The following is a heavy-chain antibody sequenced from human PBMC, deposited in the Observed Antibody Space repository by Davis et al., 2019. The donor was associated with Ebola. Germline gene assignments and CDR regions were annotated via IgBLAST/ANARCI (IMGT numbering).Heavy chain of an antibody. CDR1: GDSVSSAG. Sequence: HSQTLSLTCAISGDSVSSAGWNWIRQSPSRGLEWLGRTYYNSKWYSDYAVSVKSRITINPDTSKNQFSLQLNSVTPEDTAVYYCARGWLRGAFDIWGQGTMVTVSP. CDR3: ARGWLRGAFDI. V-gene: IGHV6-1*01. CDR2: TYYNSKWYS. J-gene: IGHJ3*02. D-gene: IGHD5-24*01.